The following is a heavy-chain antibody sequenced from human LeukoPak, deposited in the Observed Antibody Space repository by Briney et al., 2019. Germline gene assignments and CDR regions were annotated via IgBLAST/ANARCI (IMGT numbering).Heavy chain of an antibody. CDR2: IIPIFGTA. Sequence: SVKVSCKASGGTFISYAISWVRQAPGQGLEWMGGIIPIFGTANYAQKFQGRVTITADESTSTAYMELSSLRSEDTAVYYCAGGSSEDAFDIWGQGTMVPVSS. CDR3: AGGSSEDAFDI. V-gene: IGHV1-69*13. CDR1: GGTFISYA. J-gene: IGHJ3*02. D-gene: IGHD6-19*01.